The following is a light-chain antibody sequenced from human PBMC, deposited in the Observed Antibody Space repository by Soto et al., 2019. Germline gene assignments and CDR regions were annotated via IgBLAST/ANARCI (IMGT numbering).Light chain of an antibody. Sequence: ENMFTQAPGPPALSPGERATLSFRASQSVSSSYLAWYQQKPGQAPRLLIYGASNSATGIPDRFSGSGSGTDFTLTISRLEPEDFAVYYCQQYGSSGTFGQGTKVDIK. J-gene: IGKJ1*01. CDR1: QSVSSSY. CDR2: GAS. CDR3: QQYGSSGT. V-gene: IGKV3-20*01.